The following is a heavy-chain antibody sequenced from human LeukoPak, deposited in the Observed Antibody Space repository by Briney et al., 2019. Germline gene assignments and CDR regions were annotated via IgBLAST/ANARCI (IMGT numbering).Heavy chain of an antibody. CDR1: GYTFTGYY. CDR3: AREGIQLWSGGVGATNYYYMDV. V-gene: IGHV1-46*01. Sequence: ASVKVSCKASGYTFTGYYMHWVRQAPGQGLEWMGIINPSGGSTSYAQKFQGRVTMTRDTSTSTVYMELSSLRSEDTAVYYCAREGIQLWSGGVGATNYYYMDVWGKGTTVTISS. D-gene: IGHD5-18*01. CDR2: INPSGGST. J-gene: IGHJ6*03.